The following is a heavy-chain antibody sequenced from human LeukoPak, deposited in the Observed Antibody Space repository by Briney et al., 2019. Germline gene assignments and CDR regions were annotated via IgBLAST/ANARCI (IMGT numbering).Heavy chain of an antibody. CDR1: GGSFSGYY. CDR3: ARGVYVDTAMVTFPYFDY. J-gene: IGHJ4*02. V-gene: IGHV4-34*01. D-gene: IGHD5-18*01. CDR2: INHSGST. Sequence: PSETLSLTCAVYGGSFSGYYWSWIRQPPGKGLEWIGEINHSGSTNYNPSLKSRATISVDTSKNQFSLKLSSVTAADTAVYYCARGVYVDTAMVTFPYFDYWGQGTLVTVSS.